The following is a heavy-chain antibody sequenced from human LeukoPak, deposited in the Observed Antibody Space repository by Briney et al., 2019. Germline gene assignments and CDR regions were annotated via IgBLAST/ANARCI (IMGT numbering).Heavy chain of an antibody. J-gene: IGHJ4*02. CDR2: ISGSGGST. CDR1: GFTFSSYA. V-gene: IGHV3-23*01. D-gene: IGHD1-26*01. Sequence: PGGSLRLSCEASGFTFSSYAMSWVRQAPGKGLEWVSAISGSGGSTYYADSVKGRFTISRDNSKNTLYLQMNSLRAEDTAVYYCAKGLVEWELSTGIDYWGQGTLVTVSS. CDR3: AKGLVEWELSTGIDY.